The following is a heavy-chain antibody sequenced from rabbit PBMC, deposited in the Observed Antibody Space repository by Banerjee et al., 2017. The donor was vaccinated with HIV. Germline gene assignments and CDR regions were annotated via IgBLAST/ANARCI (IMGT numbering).Heavy chain of an antibody. J-gene: IGHJ4*01. Sequence: QLVESGGGLVTLGGSLKLSCKASGIAFSPFAISWVRQAPGKGLEWIAYIYPHGGSADYASWVNGRFTLSLDNAQNTAFLQMTSLTASDTATYFCARCRIVAGVGYFNLWGQGTLVTVS. CDR1: GIAFSPFA. CDR2: IYPHGGSA. V-gene: IGHV1S7*01. CDR3: ARCRIVAGVGYFNL. D-gene: IGHD4-1*01.